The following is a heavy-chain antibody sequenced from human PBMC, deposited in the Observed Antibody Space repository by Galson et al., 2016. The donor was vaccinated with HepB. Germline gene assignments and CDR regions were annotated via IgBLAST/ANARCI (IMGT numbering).Heavy chain of an antibody. J-gene: IGHJ6*02. Sequence: SETLSLTCTVSGGSMTGHYWAWIRQPPGKGLEWIGYIYYSGSTNYNPSLQSRITMSVDTSKNQLSLEVRSVTAADTALYFCARSPNYFTLYGLDVWGQGTAVTVSS. CDR1: GGSMTGHY. V-gene: IGHV4-59*08. CDR2: IYYSGST. CDR3: ARSPNYFTLYGLDV. D-gene: IGHD2/OR15-2a*01.